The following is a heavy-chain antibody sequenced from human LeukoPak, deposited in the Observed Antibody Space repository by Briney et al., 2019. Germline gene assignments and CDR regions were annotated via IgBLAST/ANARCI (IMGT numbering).Heavy chain of an antibody. D-gene: IGHD3-10*01. Sequence: GGSLRLSCAASGFTFSSYAMSWVRQAPGKGLEWISAISGGGDSTYYADSVKGRFTISRDNSKNTLYLQMNSLRAEDTAVYYCANSYGSGTYYNAPPFDYWGQGTLVTVSS. V-gene: IGHV3-23*01. CDR2: ISGGGDST. CDR3: ANSYGSGTYYNAPPFDY. J-gene: IGHJ4*02. CDR1: GFTFSSYA.